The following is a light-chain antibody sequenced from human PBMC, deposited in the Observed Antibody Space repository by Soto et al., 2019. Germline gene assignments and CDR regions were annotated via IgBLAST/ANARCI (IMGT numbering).Light chain of an antibody. J-gene: IGKJ1*01. CDR2: GAS. V-gene: IGKV3-15*01. CDR3: QQYGNWPWT. Sequence: EMVMTQSPATLSVAPGERATLSCRASQSLSSNLAWYQKKPGQAPRFLIYGASTRATGIPARFSGSGSGTEFTLTISGLQSEDFAIYYCQQYGNWPWTFGQGTKVDIK. CDR1: QSLSSN.